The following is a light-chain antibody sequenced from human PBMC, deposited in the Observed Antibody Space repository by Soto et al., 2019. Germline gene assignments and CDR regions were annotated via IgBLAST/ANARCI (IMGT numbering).Light chain of an antibody. J-gene: IGKJ1*01. Sequence: EIALTQSPGTQSVSPGERPTLSCRASENINNRLAWYQQTPGQAPRLLIYGASTRATGIPDRFSGSGSGTDFTLTISRLEPEDFAVYYCHQYGSSPRTFGQGTKVDIK. CDR1: ENINNR. CDR3: HQYGSSPRT. V-gene: IGKV3-20*01. CDR2: GAS.